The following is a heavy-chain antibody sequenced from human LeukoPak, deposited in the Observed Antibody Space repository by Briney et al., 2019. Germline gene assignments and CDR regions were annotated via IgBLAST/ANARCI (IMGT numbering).Heavy chain of an antibody. CDR3: ARPHSNYYYYMDV. CDR1: GFTFSSYG. Sequence: PGGSLRLSCAASGFTFSSYGMHWVRQAPGKGLEWVAVIWYDGSNKYYADSVKGRFTISRDNSKNTLYLRMNSLRAEDTAVYYCARPHSNYYYYMDVWGKGTTVTVSS. J-gene: IGHJ6*03. V-gene: IGHV3-33*01. CDR2: IWYDGSNK.